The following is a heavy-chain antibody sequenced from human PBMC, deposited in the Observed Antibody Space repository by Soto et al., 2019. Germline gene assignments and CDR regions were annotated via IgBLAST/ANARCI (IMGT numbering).Heavy chain of an antibody. CDR1: GYSFTSYW. Sequence: LKISCKGSGYSFTSYWIGWVRQMPGKGLEWMGIIYPGDSDTRYSPTFQGQVAISADKSISTAYLQWSSLKASDTAMYYCARLVAYGSSDAFDIWGQGTMVTVSS. D-gene: IGHD2-15*01. J-gene: IGHJ3*02. CDR3: ARLVAYGSSDAFDI. CDR2: IYPGDSDT. V-gene: IGHV5-51*01.